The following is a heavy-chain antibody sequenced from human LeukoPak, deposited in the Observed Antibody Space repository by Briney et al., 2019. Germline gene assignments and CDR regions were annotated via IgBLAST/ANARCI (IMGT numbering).Heavy chain of an antibody. D-gene: IGHD1-26*01. V-gene: IGHV3-23*01. J-gene: IGHJ4*02. CDR3: AKVPTEFGSYSDFDY. CDR2: ISGSGGST. Sequence: PGGSLRLSCAASGFTFSSYSMNWVRQAPGKGLEWVSAISGSGGSTYYADSVKGRFTISRDNSKNTLYLQMNSLRAEDTAVYYCAKVPTEFGSYSDFDYWGQGTLVTVSS. CDR1: GFTFSSYS.